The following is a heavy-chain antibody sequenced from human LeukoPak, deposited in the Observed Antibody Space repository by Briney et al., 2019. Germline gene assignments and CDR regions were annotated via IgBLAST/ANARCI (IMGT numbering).Heavy chain of an antibody. Sequence: GGALTLSCAATGFTFSQYGIYWVRQAPGKGREWVGVMSYHRNNDLYPDSVTGPFVLSRNTSKNTLDLQMNSLTPEDTCIYYCAIDARSFYSYTYVSFDFWGQGTLVTVSA. CDR2: MSYHRNND. J-gene: IGHJ4*02. CDR3: AIDARSFYSYTYVSFDF. D-gene: IGHD2-21*01. CDR1: GFTFSQYG. V-gene: IGHV3-30*03.